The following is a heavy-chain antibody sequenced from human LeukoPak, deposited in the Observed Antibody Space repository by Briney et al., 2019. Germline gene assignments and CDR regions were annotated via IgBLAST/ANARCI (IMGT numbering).Heavy chain of an antibody. D-gene: IGHD4-17*01. CDR3: ARTGRLQYGDYVAFDY. CDR2: ISWNSGSI. CDR1: GFTFDDYA. Sequence: GRSLRLSCAASGFTFDDYAMHWVRQAPGKGLEWVSGISWNSGSIGYADSVKGRFTFSRDNAKNSLYLQMNSLRAEDTAVYYCARTGRLQYGDYVAFDYWGQGTLVTVSS. V-gene: IGHV3-9*01. J-gene: IGHJ4*02.